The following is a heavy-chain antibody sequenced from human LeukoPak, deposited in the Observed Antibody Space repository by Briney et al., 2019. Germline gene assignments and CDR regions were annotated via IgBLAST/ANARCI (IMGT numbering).Heavy chain of an antibody. CDR2: IYYSGST. J-gene: IGHJ4*02. CDR3: ARPGSGWRDY. CDR1: GGSISSSSYY. V-gene: IGHV4-39*01. D-gene: IGHD6-19*01. Sequence: PSETLSLTCTVSGGSISSSSYYWGWIRQPPGKGLEWIGSIYYSGSTYYNPSLKSRVTISVDTSKNQFSLKLSSVTAADTAVYYCARPGSGWRDYWGQGTLVTVSS.